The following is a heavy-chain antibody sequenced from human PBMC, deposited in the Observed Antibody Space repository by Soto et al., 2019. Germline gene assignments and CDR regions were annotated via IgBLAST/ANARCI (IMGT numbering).Heavy chain of an antibody. V-gene: IGHV4-59*12. CDR3: AREKPSRRYCSSTSCYTLPTNYYYYYMDV. J-gene: IGHJ6*03. Sequence: SETLSLTCTVSGGSISSYYWSWIRQPPGKGLEWIGYIYYSGSTNYNPSLKSRVTISVDTSKNQFSLKLSSVTAADTAVYYCAREKPSRRYCSSTSCYTLPTNYYYYYMDVWGKGTTVTVSS. CDR1: GGSISSYY. D-gene: IGHD2-2*02. CDR2: IYYSGST.